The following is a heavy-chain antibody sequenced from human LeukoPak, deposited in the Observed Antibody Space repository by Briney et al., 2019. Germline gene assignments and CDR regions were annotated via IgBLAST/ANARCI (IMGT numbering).Heavy chain of an antibody. V-gene: IGHV4-39*01. D-gene: IGHD1-1*01. CDR2: IYYSGSP. CDR1: GGSISNNNYY. CDR3: ATWRTAKTGFDY. Sequence: PSGTLSLTCTVSGGSISNNNYYWAWIRQPPGKGLECIGSIYYSGSPYYNPSLKSRVTISVDTSKNQFSLRLSSVTAADTAVYYRATWRTAKTGFDYWGQGTLVTVSS. J-gene: IGHJ4*02.